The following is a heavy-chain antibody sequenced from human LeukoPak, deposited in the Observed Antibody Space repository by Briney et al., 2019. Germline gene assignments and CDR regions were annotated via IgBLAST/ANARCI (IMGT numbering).Heavy chain of an antibody. Sequence: GGSLRLSCAASGFTFSSYWMNWVRQAPGKGLVWVSRIASDGSSTTYADSVKGRLSISRDNAKNTLYLQMNSLRVEDTAVYYCVRDSDDYYWALDFWGQGTPVTVSS. CDR2: IASDGSST. CDR3: VRDSDDYYWALDF. J-gene: IGHJ4*02. V-gene: IGHV3-74*01. CDR1: GFTFSSYW. D-gene: IGHD3-10*01.